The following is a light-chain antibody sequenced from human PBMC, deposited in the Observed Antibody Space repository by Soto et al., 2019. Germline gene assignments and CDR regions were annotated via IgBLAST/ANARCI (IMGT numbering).Light chain of an antibody. CDR3: QQADSFPLT. V-gene: IGKV1D-12*01. J-gene: IGKJ4*01. Sequence: DIQMTQSPSSVSASIGDTVTITCRASQDISTLLAWYQQKPGKAPKLVIYGASTLESGVPSRFSGRGSGTDFTLTISSLQPEDFAPYFCQQADSFPLTFGGGTKVEIK. CDR2: GAS. CDR1: QDISTL.